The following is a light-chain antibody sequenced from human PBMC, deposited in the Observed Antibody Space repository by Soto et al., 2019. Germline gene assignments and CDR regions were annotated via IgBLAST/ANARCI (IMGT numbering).Light chain of an antibody. CDR3: QQFNSYPLT. CDR1: PGISNT. J-gene: IGKJ4*01. V-gene: IGKV1-13*02. Sequence: IQLTQYPSSLSASVGDRVTITCRASPGISNTLTWYQQKPGKPPKLLIYDASSLESGVPSRFSGSGSGTDFTLTISSLQAEDFATYYCQQFNSYPLTFGGGTDVDIK. CDR2: DAS.